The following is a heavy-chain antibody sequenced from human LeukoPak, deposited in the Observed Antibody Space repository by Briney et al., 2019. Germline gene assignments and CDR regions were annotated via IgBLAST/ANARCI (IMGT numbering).Heavy chain of an antibody. V-gene: IGHV5-51*01. CDR1: GYSFTSYW. D-gene: IGHD6-13*01. Sequence: GESLKISCKGSGYSFTSYWIGWVRQMPGKGLEWMGIIYPGDSDTRYSPSFQGQVTISADKSICTAYLQWSSLKASDTAMYYCARLGSSSWKGWVYNWFDPWGQGTLVTVSS. CDR2: IYPGDSDT. J-gene: IGHJ5*02. CDR3: ARLGSSSWKGWVYNWFDP.